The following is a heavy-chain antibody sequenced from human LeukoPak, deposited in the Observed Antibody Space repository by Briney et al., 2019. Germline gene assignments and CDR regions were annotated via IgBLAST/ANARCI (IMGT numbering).Heavy chain of an antibody. CDR3: ARRSDSNYIVILPAPQFDP. D-gene: IGHD2-2*01. J-gene: IGHJ5*02. CDR2: INHSGRT. V-gene: IGHV4-34*01. Sequence: PSETLSLTCAVYGGSFSGYYWSWIRQPPGKGLEWIGEINHSGRTYYIPSLKSRVTISVDTSKNQFSLKLNSVTAADTAVYYCARRSDSNYIVILPAPQFDPWGQGTLVTVSS. CDR1: GGSFSGYY.